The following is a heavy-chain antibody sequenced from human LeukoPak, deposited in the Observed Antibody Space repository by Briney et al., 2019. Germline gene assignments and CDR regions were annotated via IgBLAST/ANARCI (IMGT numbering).Heavy chain of an antibody. CDR1: GFTFSNYA. CDR3: ARDCSSTSCYTEGFDY. CDR2: ISSSSSYI. V-gene: IGHV3-21*01. J-gene: IGHJ4*02. D-gene: IGHD2-2*02. Sequence: GGSLRLSCAASGFTFSNYAVNWVRQAPGKGLEWVSSISSSSSYIYYADSVKGRFTISRDNAKNSLYLQMNSLRAEDTAVYYCARDCSSTSCYTEGFDYWGQGTLVTVSS.